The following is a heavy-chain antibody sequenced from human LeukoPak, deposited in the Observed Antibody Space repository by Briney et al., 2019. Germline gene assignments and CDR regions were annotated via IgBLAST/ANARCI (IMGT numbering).Heavy chain of an antibody. CDR3: ATVAGSSWYYFDY. CDR1: GYTLTELS. Sequence: ASVKVSCKVSGYTLTELSMHWVRQAPGKGLEWLGGFDPEDGETIYAQKFQGRVTMTEDTSTDTAYMELSSVRSEDTAVYYCATVAGSSWYYFDYWGQGTLVTVSS. V-gene: IGHV1-24*01. CDR2: FDPEDGET. D-gene: IGHD6-13*01. J-gene: IGHJ4*02.